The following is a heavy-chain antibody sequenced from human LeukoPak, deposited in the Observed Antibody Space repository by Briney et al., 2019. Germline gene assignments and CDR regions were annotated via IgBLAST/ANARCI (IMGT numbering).Heavy chain of an antibody. CDR2: ISSSGSTI. CDR3: ARVTIFGVGLDY. Sequence: PGGSLRLSCAASGFTFSSYEMNWVRQAPGKGLEWASYISSSGSTIYYADSVKGRFTISRDNSKNTVYLQMDSLRTEDTAVYYCARVTIFGVGLDYWGQGTLVTVSS. J-gene: IGHJ4*02. D-gene: IGHD3-3*01. V-gene: IGHV3-48*03. CDR1: GFTFSSYE.